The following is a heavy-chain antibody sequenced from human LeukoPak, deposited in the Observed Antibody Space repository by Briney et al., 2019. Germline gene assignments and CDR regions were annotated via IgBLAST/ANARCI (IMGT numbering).Heavy chain of an antibody. V-gene: IGHV3-74*01. Sequence: GGSLRLSCATSGLTFRTTWMHWVRQAPGKGLVWVSRINSDGSSTSYADSVKGRFTISRDNAKNTLYLQMNSLRAEDTAVYYCARDMITFGGVIVLDYWGQGTLVTVSS. J-gene: IGHJ4*02. D-gene: IGHD3-16*02. CDR1: GLTFRTTW. CDR3: ARDMITFGGVIVLDY. CDR2: INSDGSST.